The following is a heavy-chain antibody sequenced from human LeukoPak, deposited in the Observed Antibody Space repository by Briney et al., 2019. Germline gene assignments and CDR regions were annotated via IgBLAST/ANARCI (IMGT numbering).Heavy chain of an antibody. J-gene: IGHJ4*02. CDR2: ISDSGGST. D-gene: IGHD6-13*01. Sequence: PGGSLRLSCVASGFIFSTYVMSWVRQAPGKGLEWVSGISDSGGSTYYADSVKGRFTISRDNSKNTLYLQMNSLRAEDTAVYYCARGGVLLAGKKSDYWGQGILVTVSS. CDR1: GFIFSTYV. CDR3: ARGGVLLAGKKSDY. V-gene: IGHV3-23*01.